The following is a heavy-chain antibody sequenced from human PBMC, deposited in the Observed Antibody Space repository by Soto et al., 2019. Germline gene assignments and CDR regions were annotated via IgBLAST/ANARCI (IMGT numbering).Heavy chain of an antibody. D-gene: IGHD3-10*01. Sequence: QVQLQESGPGLVKPSETLSLICSVSDGSVSSGIYYWSWIRQPPGKGLEWIGYIHFSGSITYNPSLQSRVTMSLDTSKNQLSLKLSSVTAADTAVYYCGRGGDAYKMGRDWGQGTLVTVSS. CDR3: GRGGDAYKMGRD. V-gene: IGHV4-61*01. J-gene: IGHJ1*01. CDR2: IHFSGSI. CDR1: DGSVSSGIYY.